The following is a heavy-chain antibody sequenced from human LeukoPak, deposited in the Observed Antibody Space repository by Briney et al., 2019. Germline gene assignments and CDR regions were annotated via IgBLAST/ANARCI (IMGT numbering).Heavy chain of an antibody. CDR2: IYYSGST. CDR1: GGSISSYY. V-gene: IGHV4-59*08. D-gene: IGHD5-24*01. Sequence: SETLSLTCTVSGGSISSYYWSWIRQPPGKGLEWIGYIYYSGSTNYDPSLKSRVTISVDTSKNQFSLKLGSVTAADTAVYYCARHPFVEMDYFDYWGQGTLVTVSS. J-gene: IGHJ4*02. CDR3: ARHPFVEMDYFDY.